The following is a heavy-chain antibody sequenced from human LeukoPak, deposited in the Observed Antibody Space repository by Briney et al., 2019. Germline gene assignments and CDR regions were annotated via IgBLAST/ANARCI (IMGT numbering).Heavy chain of an antibody. CDR2: IYWDDDK. CDR3: AHMSTMVRGVTYYFNY. V-gene: IGHV2-5*02. J-gene: IGHJ4*02. CDR1: GFSLSASGVG. Sequence: SGPTLVNPTQPLTLTFTFSGFSLSASGVGVGWIRQPPGKALEWLALIYWDDDKRYSPSLKSRLTITKDTSKNQVVLTMTNMDPVDTATYYCAHMSTMVRGVTYYFNYWGQGTLVTVSS. D-gene: IGHD3-10*01.